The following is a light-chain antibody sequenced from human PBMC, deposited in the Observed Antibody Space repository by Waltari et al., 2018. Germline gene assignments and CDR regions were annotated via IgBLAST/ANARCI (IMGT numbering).Light chain of an antibody. Sequence: QSALTQPRSVSGSPGQSVTISFTGTSSDVGGYNYVSWYQQHPGKAPKLMIYDVSKRPSGVPDRFSGSKSGNTASLTISGLQAEDEADYYCCSYAGSYTLVFGGGTKLTVL. CDR2: DVS. V-gene: IGLV2-11*01. CDR1: SSDVGGYNY. J-gene: IGLJ3*02. CDR3: CSYAGSYTLV.